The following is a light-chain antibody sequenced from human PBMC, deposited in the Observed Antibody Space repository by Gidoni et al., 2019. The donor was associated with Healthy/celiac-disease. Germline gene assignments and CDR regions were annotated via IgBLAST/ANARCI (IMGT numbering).Light chain of an antibody. Sequence: SPDSLAVSLGERATINCKSSQSVLYSSNHKNYLAWYQQKPGQPPKLLIYWASTRESGVPDRFSGSGSGTDFTLTISSLQAEDVAVYYCQQYYSTPPTFGQGTKVEIK. CDR1: QSVLYSSNHKNY. CDR2: WAS. J-gene: IGKJ1*01. CDR3: QQYYSTPPT. V-gene: IGKV4-1*01.